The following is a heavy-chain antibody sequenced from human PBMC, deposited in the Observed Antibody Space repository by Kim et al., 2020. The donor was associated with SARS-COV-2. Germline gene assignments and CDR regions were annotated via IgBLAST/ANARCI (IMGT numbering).Heavy chain of an antibody. V-gene: IGHV3-30-3*01. Sequence: GGSLRLSCAASGFTFSSYAMHWVRQAPGKGLEWVAVISYDGSNKYYADSVKGRFTISRDNSKNTLYLQMNSLRAEDTAVYYCARGWRRITGTIDYWGQGTLVTVSS. D-gene: IGHD1-7*01. J-gene: IGHJ4*02. CDR2: ISYDGSNK. CDR3: ARGWRRITGTIDY. CDR1: GFTFSSYA.